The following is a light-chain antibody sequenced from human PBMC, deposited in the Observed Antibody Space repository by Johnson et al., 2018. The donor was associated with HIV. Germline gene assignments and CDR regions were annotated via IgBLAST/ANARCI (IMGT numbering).Light chain of an antibody. J-gene: IGLJ1*01. CDR1: SSNIGSNP. Sequence: HSVLTQPPSASGTHGQRITISCSGSSSNIGSNPVNWYQQFPGTAPKVLIYSNNQRPSGVPDRFSGSKSGTSASLAISGLPSEDEADYYCAAWDDSLNGSYVFGTGTKVTVL. CDR2: SNN. V-gene: IGLV1-44*01. CDR3: AAWDDSLNGSYV.